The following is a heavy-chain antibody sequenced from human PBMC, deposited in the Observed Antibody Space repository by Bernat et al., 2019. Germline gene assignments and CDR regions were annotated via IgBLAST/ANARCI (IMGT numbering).Heavy chain of an antibody. CDR1: GFTFSNYA. J-gene: IGHJ4*02. CDR2: ISGSGDST. Sequence: EVQLLESGGGLVQPGGSLRLSCAASGFTFSNYAMSWVRQAPGKGLEWVSTISGSGDSTYYADSVKGRFTISRDNSKNTLFLQMNSLRAEDTALYYCAKDRRVVTGVGRQNVDHWGQGSLVTVSS. D-gene: IGHD2-21*02. V-gene: IGHV3-23*01. CDR3: AKDRRVVTGVGRQNVDH.